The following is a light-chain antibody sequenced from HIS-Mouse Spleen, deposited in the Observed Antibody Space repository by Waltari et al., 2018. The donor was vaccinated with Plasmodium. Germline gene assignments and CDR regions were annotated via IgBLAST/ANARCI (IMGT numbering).Light chain of an antibody. CDR1: QSISNY. V-gene: IGKV1-39*01. CDR2: AAS. CDR3: QQSYSTWT. Sequence: DIQMTQSPSSLSASVGDRVTITCRASQSISNYLNWYQQKPGKAPKFLIYAASTLQSGVPSRVSGSGSGTDFILTISSLQPEDFATYYCQQSYSTWTFGQGTKVEIK. J-gene: IGKJ1*01.